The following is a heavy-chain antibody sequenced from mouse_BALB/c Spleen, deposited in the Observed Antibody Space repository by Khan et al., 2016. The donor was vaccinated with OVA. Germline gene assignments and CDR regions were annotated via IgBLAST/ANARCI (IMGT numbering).Heavy chain of an antibody. CDR3: ARKNGSDFDY. J-gene: IGHJ2*01. CDR1: GYSFTGYF. D-gene: IGHD1-1*01. Sequence: EVQLEESGPELVKPGASVKISCKASGYSFTGYFMNWVMQSHGKSLEWIGRINPHIGETLYNQKFKGKATLTVDESSRTAYMELRSLASEDSAVYYCARKNGSDFDYWGQGTTLTVSS. CDR2: INPHIGET. V-gene: IGHV1-20*02.